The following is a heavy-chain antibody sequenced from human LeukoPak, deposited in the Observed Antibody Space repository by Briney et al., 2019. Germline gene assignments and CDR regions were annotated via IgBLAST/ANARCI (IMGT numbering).Heavy chain of an antibody. D-gene: IGHD3-16*01. CDR2: VSKSGST. CDR1: GGSITSHF. J-gene: IGHJ3*01. V-gene: IGHV4-4*08. Sequence: SETLSPTCTVSGGSITSHFWTWIRQAPGKGLEWVGCVSKSGSTNYNPSLQSRITISVDTSKNQFFLKLTSMTAADTAVYFCARDDYGVFDAFDVWGQGTVVTVSS. CDR3: ARDDYGVFDAFDV.